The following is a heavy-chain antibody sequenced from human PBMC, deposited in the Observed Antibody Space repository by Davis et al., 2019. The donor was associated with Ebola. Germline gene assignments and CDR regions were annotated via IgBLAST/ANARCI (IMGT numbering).Heavy chain of an antibody. CDR2: INTGNGNT. Sequence: ASVKVSCKASGYSFTNYAIHWVRQAPGQRLEWMGWINTGNGNTEYSQKFQGRVTITRDTSASTAYMELSSLRSEDTAVYFCARDEFDYWGQGTLVTVS. J-gene: IGHJ4*02. CDR3: ARDEFDY. CDR1: GYSFTNYA. V-gene: IGHV1-3*04.